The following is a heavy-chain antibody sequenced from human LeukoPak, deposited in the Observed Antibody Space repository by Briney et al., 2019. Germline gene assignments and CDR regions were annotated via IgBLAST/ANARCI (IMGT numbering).Heavy chain of an antibody. CDR1: GFTFSSYS. CDR2: ISSSSSTI. V-gene: IGHV3-48*04. D-gene: IGHD3-9*01. J-gene: IGHJ4*02. Sequence: GGSLRLSCAASGFTFSSYSMNWVRQAPGKGLEWVSYISSSSSTIYYADSVKGRFTISRDNAKNSLYLQMNSLRAEDTAVYYCAKFTYDILTGYDYWGQGTLVTVSS. CDR3: AKFTYDILTGYDY.